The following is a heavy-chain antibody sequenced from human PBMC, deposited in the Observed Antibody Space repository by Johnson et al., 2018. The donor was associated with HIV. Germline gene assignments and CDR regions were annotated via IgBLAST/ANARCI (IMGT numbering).Heavy chain of an antibody. D-gene: IGHD2-2*01. CDR3: ARNGLIPAAKGVAFDI. V-gene: IGHV3-11*01. Sequence: QVTLVESGGGLVKPGGSLRLSCAAPGLTFSDYYMTWIRQAPGKGLEWVSYISSSGSTMYYADSVKGRFTISRDNAKNSLYLQMNSLRAEDTAVYYCARNGLIPAAKGVAFDIWGHGTTVTVSS. J-gene: IGHJ3*02. CDR1: GLTFSDYY. CDR2: ISSSGSTM.